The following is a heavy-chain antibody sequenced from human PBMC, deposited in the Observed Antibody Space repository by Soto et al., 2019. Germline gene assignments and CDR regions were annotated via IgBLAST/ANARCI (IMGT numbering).Heavy chain of an antibody. CDR1: GFTFSSYG. CDR2: IWYDGSNK. Sequence: QVQLVESGGGVVQPGRSLRLSCAASGFTFSSYGMHWVRQAPGKGLEWVAVIWYDGSNKYYADSVKGRFTISRDNSKNTLYLQMNSLRAEDTAVYYCAREDIVVVPAAIDGREGFDYWGQGTLVTVSS. V-gene: IGHV3-33*01. J-gene: IGHJ4*02. CDR3: AREDIVVVPAAIDGREGFDY. D-gene: IGHD2-2*01.